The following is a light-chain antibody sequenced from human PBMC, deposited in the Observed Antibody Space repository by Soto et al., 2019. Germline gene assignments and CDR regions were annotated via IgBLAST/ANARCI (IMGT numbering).Light chain of an antibody. J-gene: IGKJ4*02. CDR3: QQRSNLLT. V-gene: IGKV3-11*01. Sequence: TLSLSPGERATLSCRASQSVSSYLACYQQKPGQAPRLLIYDASNRATGIPARFSGSGSGTDFTLTISSLEPEDFAVYYCQQRSNLLTFGGGTKVDIK. CDR1: QSVSSY. CDR2: DAS.